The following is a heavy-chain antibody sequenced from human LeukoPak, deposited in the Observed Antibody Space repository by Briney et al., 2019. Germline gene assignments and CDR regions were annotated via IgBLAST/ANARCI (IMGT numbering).Heavy chain of an antibody. D-gene: IGHD3-9*01. CDR2: ISAYNGNT. Sequence: ASVKVSCKASDYTFTSYGISWVRQAPGQGLECMGWISAYNGNTNYAQKLKGRVTMTTDTPTSTAYMELRSLRSDDTAVYYCARAGSYYDILTGYSPDYWGQGTLVTVSS. CDR3: ARAGSYYDILTGYSPDY. CDR1: DYTFTSYG. V-gene: IGHV1-18*01. J-gene: IGHJ4*02.